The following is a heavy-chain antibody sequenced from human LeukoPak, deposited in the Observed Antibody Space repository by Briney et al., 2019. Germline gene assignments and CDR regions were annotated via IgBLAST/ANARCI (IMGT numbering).Heavy chain of an antibody. CDR1: GFTFSSYG. CDR3: AKDRGKYSYGSEVDY. CDR2: ISYDGSNK. J-gene: IGHJ4*02. Sequence: GGSLRLSCAASGFTFSSYGMHWVRQAPGKGLEWVAVISYDGSNKYYADSVKGRFTISRDSSKNTLYLQMNSLRAEDTAVYYCAKDRGKYSYGSEVDYWGQGTLVTVSS. V-gene: IGHV3-30*18. D-gene: IGHD5-18*01.